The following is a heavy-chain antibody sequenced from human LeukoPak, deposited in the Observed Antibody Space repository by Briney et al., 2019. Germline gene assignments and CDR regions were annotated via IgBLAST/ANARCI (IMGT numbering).Heavy chain of an antibody. D-gene: IGHD2-2*01. Sequence: SETLSLTCAVYGGSFSGYYWSWIRQPPGKGLEWIGEINHSGSTNYNPSLKSRVTISVDTSKNQFSLNLGSVTAADTAVYYCARSSGPYHLLPFDNWGQGTMVTVSS. V-gene: IGHV4-34*01. CDR3: ARSSGPYHLLPFDN. CDR1: GGSFSGYY. CDR2: INHSGST. J-gene: IGHJ3*02.